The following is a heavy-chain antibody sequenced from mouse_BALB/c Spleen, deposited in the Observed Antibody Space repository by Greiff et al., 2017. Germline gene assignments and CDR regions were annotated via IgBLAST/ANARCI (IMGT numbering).Heavy chain of an antibody. J-gene: IGHJ4*01. V-gene: IGHV1-5*01. CDR1: GYTFTSYW. CDR3: TRKGTMITTRYYYAMDY. Sequence: EVQLQESGTVLARPGASVKMSCKASGYTFTSYWMHWVKQRPGQGLEWIGAIYPGNSDTSYNQKFKGKAKLTAVTSTSTAYMELSSLTNEDSAVYYCTRKGTMITTRYYYAMDYWGQGTSVTVSS. CDR2: IYPGNSDT. D-gene: IGHD2-4*01.